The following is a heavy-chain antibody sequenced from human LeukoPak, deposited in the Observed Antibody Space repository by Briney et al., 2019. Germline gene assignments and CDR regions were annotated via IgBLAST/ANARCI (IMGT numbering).Heavy chain of an antibody. J-gene: IGHJ6*03. D-gene: IGHD2-2*01. CDR2: ITLSGCNT. Sequence: GGPLRLSCAASGFSFSRYAKSWVRQAPGKGLEGVSSITLSGCNTFYADSVMGRFTVSRDNSKNTLYLQMNSLSAEDTAVYYCAKRGNPAVGHHYLDVWGKGTTVSVSS. CDR3: AKRGNPAVGHHYLDV. V-gene: IGHV3-23*01. CDR1: GFSFSRYA.